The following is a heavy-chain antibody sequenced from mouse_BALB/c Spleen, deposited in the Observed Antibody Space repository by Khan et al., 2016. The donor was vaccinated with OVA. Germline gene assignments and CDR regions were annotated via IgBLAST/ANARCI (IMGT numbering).Heavy chain of an antibody. J-gene: IGHJ3*01. CDR3: AIIAYYYKSESRDY. CDR1: GFTFSTYG. D-gene: IGHD1-3*01. Sequence: EVELVESGGDLVKTGGSLKLSCAASGFTFSTYGMSWVRQTPDKRLEWVATISSGGHYTYYIDSVKGRFTISRDNAKNILYLQMTSLRSEATAMYYGAIIAYYYKSESRDYWGQGTLVTVSA. V-gene: IGHV5-6*01. CDR2: ISSGGHYT.